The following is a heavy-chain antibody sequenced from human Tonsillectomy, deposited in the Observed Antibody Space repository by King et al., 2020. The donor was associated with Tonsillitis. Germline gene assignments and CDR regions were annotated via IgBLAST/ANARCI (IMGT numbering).Heavy chain of an antibody. Sequence: VQLVESGGGLVKPGGSLRLSFAASGFTFSSYSLNWVRQAPGKGLEWVSSITSSSTYTYYADSVKGRFTISRDDAKNSLYLQMNSLRAEDTAVYHCARGGSSGADSWGQGTLVTVSS. V-gene: IGHV3-21*01. CDR1: GFTFSSYS. CDR3: ARGGSSGADS. CDR2: ITSSSTYT. D-gene: IGHD2-15*01. J-gene: IGHJ4*02.